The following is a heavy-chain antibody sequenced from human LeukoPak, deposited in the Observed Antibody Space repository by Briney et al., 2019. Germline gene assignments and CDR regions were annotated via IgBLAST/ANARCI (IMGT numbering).Heavy chain of an antibody. CDR3: ARDYYGSGSYAY. Sequence: GGSLRLSCAASGFTVSSNYMTWVRQAPGKGLEWVSVLYSGGNAFYADSVKGRFTISRDTSKNTVYLQMSSLRVEDTAVYYCARDYYGSGSYAYWGQGTLVTVSS. D-gene: IGHD3-10*01. CDR2: LYSGGNA. J-gene: IGHJ4*02. CDR1: GFTVSSNY. V-gene: IGHV3-66*01.